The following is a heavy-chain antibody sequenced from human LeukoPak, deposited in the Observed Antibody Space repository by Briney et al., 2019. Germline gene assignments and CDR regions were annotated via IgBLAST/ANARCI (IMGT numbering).Heavy chain of an antibody. D-gene: IGHD6-13*01. Sequence: GGSLRLSCAASGFTFSSYGMHWVRQAPGKGLEWVAVISYDGSNKYYADSVKGRFTISRDNSKNTLYLQMNSLRAEDTAVYYCAKDSSSWYVYNWFDPWGQGTLVTVSS. CDR1: GFTFSSYG. CDR3: AKDSSSWYVYNWFDP. V-gene: IGHV3-30*18. J-gene: IGHJ5*02. CDR2: ISYDGSNK.